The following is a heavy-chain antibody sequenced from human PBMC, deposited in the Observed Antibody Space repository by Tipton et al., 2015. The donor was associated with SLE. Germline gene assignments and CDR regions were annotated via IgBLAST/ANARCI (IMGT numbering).Heavy chain of an antibody. Sequence: QSGPEVKKPGASVKISCKTSGYTFTSNYIHWVRQAPGQGLEWMGIINPGGGRATYSQKFQGRVTMPRDTSASTVDMELSSLRSEDSALYYCARGGIFGVFALDFWGQGTLVTVSS. J-gene: IGHJ4*02. V-gene: IGHV1-46*01. CDR3: ARGGIFGVFALDF. CDR1: GYTFTSNY. D-gene: IGHD3-3*01. CDR2: INPGGGRA.